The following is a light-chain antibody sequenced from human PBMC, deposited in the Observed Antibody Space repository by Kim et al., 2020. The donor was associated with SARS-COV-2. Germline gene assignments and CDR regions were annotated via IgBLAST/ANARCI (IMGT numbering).Light chain of an antibody. CDR3: QRYNGALET. Sequence: GDRVTITYRASQDIKNNVAWYQQKPGKVPKVLIYDASTLQSGVPSRFSGSGSGTDFTLTISSLQPEDVATYYCQRYNGALETFGQGTKVDIK. J-gene: IGKJ1*01. V-gene: IGKV1-27*01. CDR2: DAS. CDR1: QDIKNN.